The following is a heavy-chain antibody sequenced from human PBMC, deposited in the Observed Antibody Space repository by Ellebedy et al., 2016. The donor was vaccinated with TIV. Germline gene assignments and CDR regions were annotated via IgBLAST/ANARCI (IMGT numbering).Heavy chain of an antibody. D-gene: IGHD3-10*01. J-gene: IGHJ5*02. Sequence: PGGSLRLSCAASGFTFSSYAMTWVRQAPGKGLEWVSGISGGAGSTVYADSVKGRFTISRDNSKNTLYLQMNSLRAEDTAVYYCAREKSGWFDPWGQGTLVTVSS. CDR2: ISGGAGST. CDR1: GFTFSSYA. CDR3: AREKSGWFDP. V-gene: IGHV3-23*01.